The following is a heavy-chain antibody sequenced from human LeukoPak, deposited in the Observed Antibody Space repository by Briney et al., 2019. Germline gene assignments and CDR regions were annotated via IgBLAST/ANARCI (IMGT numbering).Heavy chain of an antibody. CDR2: IIPIFGTA. CDR3: ARDISARDEAWWFDP. CDR1: GYTFTGYY. D-gene: IGHD5-24*01. Sequence: GASVKVSCKASGYTFTGYYMHWVRQAPGQGLEWMGGIIPIFGTANYAQKFQGRVTLTRDLSTSTDYLELRSLRSEDTAVYYCARDISARDEAWWFDPWGQGTLVTVSS. V-gene: IGHV1-46*01. J-gene: IGHJ5*02.